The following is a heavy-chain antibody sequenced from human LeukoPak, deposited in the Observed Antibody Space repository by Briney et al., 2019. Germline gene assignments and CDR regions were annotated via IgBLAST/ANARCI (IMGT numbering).Heavy chain of an antibody. V-gene: IGHV3-23*01. CDR2: ISGSGGST. J-gene: IGHJ4*02. CDR1: GFTFSSYS. D-gene: IGHD3-22*01. Sequence: QSGGSLRLSCAASGFTFSSYSMNWVRQAPGKGLECVSSISGSGGSTYYADSVKGRFIISRDNSKNTLYLQMNSLRAEDTAVYYCAKDDSLDYWGQGTLVTVSS. CDR3: AKDDSLDY.